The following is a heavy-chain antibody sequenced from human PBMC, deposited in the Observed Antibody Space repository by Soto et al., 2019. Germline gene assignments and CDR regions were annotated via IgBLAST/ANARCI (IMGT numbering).Heavy chain of an antibody. Sequence: EVQLVESGGGLVQPGGSLRLSCAASGFTFSSYSMNWVRQAPGKGLEWVSYISSSSSTIYYADSVKGRFTISRDNAKNSLYLQMNSLRDEDTAVYYCARESRFLEWLSLNWFDPWGQGTLFTVSS. CDR3: ARESRFLEWLSLNWFDP. CDR2: ISSSSSTI. J-gene: IGHJ5*02. V-gene: IGHV3-48*02. D-gene: IGHD3-3*01. CDR1: GFTFSSYS.